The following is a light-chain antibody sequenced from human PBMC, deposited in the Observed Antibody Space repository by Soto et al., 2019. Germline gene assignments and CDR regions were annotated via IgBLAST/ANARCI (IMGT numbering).Light chain of an antibody. V-gene: IGLV2-14*01. CDR1: SDDIGRYNH. J-gene: IGLJ1*01. Sequence: QSVLTQPASVSGSPGQSITVSCTGTSDDIGRYNHVHWYQQHPGKAPKHMISEVTNRPSGGSNGFYGTKSSNTASLTISRFQAEDEPDYYCASYRTINAYVFGTGTKVTVL. CDR3: ASYRTINAYV. CDR2: EVT.